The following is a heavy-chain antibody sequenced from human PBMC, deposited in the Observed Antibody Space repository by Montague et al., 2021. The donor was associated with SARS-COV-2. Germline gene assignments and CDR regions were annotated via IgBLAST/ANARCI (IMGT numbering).Heavy chain of an antibody. V-gene: IGHV4-34*01. Sequence: SETLSLTCTVSGGSFTGYSGASRNRPPVNSRKSKAGITPTASSKYNPSLKNRVTISVAKSKNQISLNLTSVTASDTAPYYCARGQVTIFAVLIMLPAAGAVAVRGQGRTVT. CDR2: ITPTASS. CDR1: GGSFTGYS. CDR3: ARGQVTIFAVLIMLPAAGAVAV. D-gene: IGHD3-3*01. J-gene: IGHJ3*01.